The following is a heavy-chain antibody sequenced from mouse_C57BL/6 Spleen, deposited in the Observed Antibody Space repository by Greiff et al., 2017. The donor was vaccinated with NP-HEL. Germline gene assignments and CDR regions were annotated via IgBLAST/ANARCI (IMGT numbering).Heavy chain of an antibody. CDR1: GFTFSSYA. J-gene: IGHJ4*01. V-gene: IGHV5-4*01. CDR3: ARGLYYSKTWEYYYAMDY. CDR2: ISDGGSYT. Sequence: EVQRVESGGGLVKPGGSLKLSCAASGFTFSSYAMSWVRQTPEKRLEWVATISDGGSYTYYPDNVKGRFTISRDNAKNNLYLQMSHLKSEDTAMYYCARGLYYSKTWEYYYAMDYWGQGTSVTVSS. D-gene: IGHD2-5*01.